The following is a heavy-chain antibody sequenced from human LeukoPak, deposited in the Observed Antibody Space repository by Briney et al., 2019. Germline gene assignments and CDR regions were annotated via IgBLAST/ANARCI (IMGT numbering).Heavy chain of an antibody. V-gene: IGHV1-18*01. D-gene: IGHD6-13*01. CDR1: GYTFTNYG. Sequence: ASVNVSCKASGYTFTNYGISWVRQAPGQGPEWMGRISAYSGHTNYAQKLQGRVTMTTDTSTSTAYMELRSLRSDDTAVYYCARDNHSGSWSWFDPWGQGTLVSVSS. CDR2: ISAYSGHT. J-gene: IGHJ5*02. CDR3: ARDNHSGSWSWFDP.